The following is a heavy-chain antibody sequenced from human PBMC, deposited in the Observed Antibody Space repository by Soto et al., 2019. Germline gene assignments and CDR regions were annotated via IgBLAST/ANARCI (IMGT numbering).Heavy chain of an antibody. CDR1: GGSISSGDYY. J-gene: IGHJ4*02. V-gene: IGHV4-30-4*01. CDR3: ARARGARYFDY. Sequence: VQLQESGPGLVKPSQTLAITCTVSGGSISSGDYYWSWMRQPPGKGLEWIGYIYYSGSSFSNPARQRVVTISVETSKNQFSLKLSSVTAADTALYYCARARGARYFDYWCQGTLVTVSS. CDR2: IYYSGSS. D-gene: IGHD2-15*01.